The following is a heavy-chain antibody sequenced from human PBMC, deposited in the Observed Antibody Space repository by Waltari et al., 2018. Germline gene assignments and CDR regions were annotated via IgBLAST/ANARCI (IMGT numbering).Heavy chain of an antibody. CDR1: GGTFSSYA. Sequence: QVQLVQSGAEVKKPGSSVKVSCKASGGTFSSYAISWVRQAPGQGLEWMGRIIPIVGTANYAQKFQGRVTITADKSTSTAYMELSSLRSEDTAVYYCARSPPRNQLLGAFDIWGQGTMVTLSS. V-gene: IGHV1-69*04. J-gene: IGHJ3*02. CDR3: ARSPPRNQLLGAFDI. CDR2: IIPIVGTA. D-gene: IGHD2-2*01.